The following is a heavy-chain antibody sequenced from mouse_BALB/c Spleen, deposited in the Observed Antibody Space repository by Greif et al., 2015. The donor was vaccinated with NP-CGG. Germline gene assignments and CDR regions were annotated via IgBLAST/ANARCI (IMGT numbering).Heavy chain of an antibody. J-gene: IGHJ2*01. D-gene: IGHD1-1*01. CDR1: GFTFSSFG. V-gene: IGHV5-17*02. Sequence: EVQLQQSGGGLVQPGGSRKLSCAASGFTFSSFGMHWVRQAPEKGLEWVAYISSGSSTIYYADTVKGRFTISRDNPKNTLFLQMTSLRSEDTAMYYCARDGSSLDYWGQGTTLTGSS. CDR2: ISSGSSTI. CDR3: ARDGSSLDY.